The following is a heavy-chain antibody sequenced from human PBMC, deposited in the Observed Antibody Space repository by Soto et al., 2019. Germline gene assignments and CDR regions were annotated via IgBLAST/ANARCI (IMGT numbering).Heavy chain of an antibody. Sequence: GASVKVSCKASGYTFISHGITWVRQAPGQGLEWMGWISVKNGNTKYAQKVQDRVTMTTDTSTSTAYLEVRSLRSDDTAVYYCARVSSSIVVVPDYGIDVWGQGTTVTVSS. D-gene: IGHD2-2*01. CDR3: ARVSSSIVVVPDYGIDV. CDR2: ISVKNGNT. J-gene: IGHJ6*02. V-gene: IGHV1-18*04. CDR1: GYTFISHG.